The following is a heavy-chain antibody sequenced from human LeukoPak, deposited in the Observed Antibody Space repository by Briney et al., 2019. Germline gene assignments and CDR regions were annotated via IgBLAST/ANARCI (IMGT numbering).Heavy chain of an antibody. V-gene: IGHV1-3*01. CDR2: INAGSGNT. CDR3: ALGNWFDP. J-gene: IGHJ5*02. CDR1: GYTFTSYA. Sequence: ASVKVSCKASGYTFTSYAMHWVRQAPGQRLEWMGWINAGSGNTKYSQKFQGRVTITRDTSASTAYMELSSLRSEDTAVYYCALGNWFDPWGQGTLVTVSS.